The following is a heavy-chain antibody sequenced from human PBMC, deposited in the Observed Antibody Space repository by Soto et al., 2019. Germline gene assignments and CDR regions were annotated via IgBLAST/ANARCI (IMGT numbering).Heavy chain of an antibody. J-gene: IGHJ4*02. V-gene: IGHV4-30-4*01. CDR1: SDSIDNVYW. CDR3: ARTLRRGPPFDY. Sequence: SETLSLTCAVSSDSIDNVYWWSWIRPPPGKGLECIGYIYYSGSTYYNPYLKSRVTISVDTSKNQFSLKLSSVTAADTAVYYCARTLRRGPPFDYWGQGTLVTVSS. D-gene: IGHD3-10*01. CDR2: IYYSGST.